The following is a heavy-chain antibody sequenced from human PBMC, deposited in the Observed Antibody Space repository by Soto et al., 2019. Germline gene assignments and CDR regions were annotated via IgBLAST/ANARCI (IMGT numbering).Heavy chain of an antibody. J-gene: IGHJ6*02. V-gene: IGHV1-69*13. CDR3: ARDLNYCSSTSCYLPGYYYYGMDV. CDR1: GGTFSSYA. D-gene: IGHD2-2*01. CDR2: IIPIFGTA. Sequence: SVKVSCKASGGTFSSYAISWVRQAPGQGLEWMGGIIPIFGTANYAQKFQGRVTITADESTSTAYMELSRLRSDDTAVYYCARDLNYCSSTSCYLPGYYYYGMDVWGQGTTVTVS.